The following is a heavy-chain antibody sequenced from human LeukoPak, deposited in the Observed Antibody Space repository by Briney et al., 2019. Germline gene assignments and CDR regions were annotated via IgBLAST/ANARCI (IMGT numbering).Heavy chain of an antibody. CDR2: ISVSTTMI. J-gene: IGHJ4*02. D-gene: IGHD6-6*01. Sequence: GSLRLSCAASGFTFSSYSMNWVRQAPGKGLEWVSYISVSTTMIYYADSVKGRFTISRDNAKNSLYLQMNSLRAEDTAVYYCARHYSSSSAPDYWGQGILVTVSS. CDR1: GFTFSSYS. CDR3: ARHYSSSSAPDY. V-gene: IGHV3-48*04.